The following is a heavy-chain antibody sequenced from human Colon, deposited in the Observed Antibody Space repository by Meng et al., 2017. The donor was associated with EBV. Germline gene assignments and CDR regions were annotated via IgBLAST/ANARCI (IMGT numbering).Heavy chain of an antibody. V-gene: IGHV4-4*02. CDR2: ISHSGTT. Sequence: QMQLQESGPGLGKPSGTLSLTCAVSGGSIDSDNWWNWVRQTPGKGLEWIGEISHSGTTNYNPSLKSRVTISIDKSKNQFSLKLTSVTAADTAVYYCARDYYASGFVFDLWGQGTLVTSPQ. D-gene: IGHD3-10*01. CDR3: ARDYYASGFVFDL. CDR1: GGSIDSDNW. J-gene: IGHJ5*02.